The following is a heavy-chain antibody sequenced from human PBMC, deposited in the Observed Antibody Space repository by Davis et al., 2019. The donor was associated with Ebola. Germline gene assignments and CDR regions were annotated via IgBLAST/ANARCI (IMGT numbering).Heavy chain of an antibody. V-gene: IGHV1-8*01. Sequence: AASVKVSCKASGGTFTSYDINWVRQATGQGLEWMGWMNPNSGNTGYAQKFQGRVTMTRNTSISTAYMELSSLRSEDTAVYYCARGVHSGYASFYYYYYGMDVWGQGTTVTVSS. J-gene: IGHJ6*02. D-gene: IGHD5-12*01. CDR2: MNPNSGNT. CDR1: GGTFTSYD. CDR3: ARGVHSGYASFYYYYYGMDV.